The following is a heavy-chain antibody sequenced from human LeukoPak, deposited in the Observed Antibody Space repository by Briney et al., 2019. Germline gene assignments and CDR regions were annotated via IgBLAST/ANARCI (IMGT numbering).Heavy chain of an antibody. V-gene: IGHV1-18*01. CDR1: GYTFTSYG. CDR3: ARELLNTYYYDSSGPIGAFDI. J-gene: IGHJ3*02. D-gene: IGHD3-22*01. Sequence: EASVKVSCKASGYTFTSYGISWVRQAPGQGLEWMGWISAYNGNTNYAQKLQGRVTMTTDTSTSKAYMELRSLRSDDTAVYYCARELLNTYYYDSSGPIGAFDIWGQGTMVTVSS. CDR2: ISAYNGNT.